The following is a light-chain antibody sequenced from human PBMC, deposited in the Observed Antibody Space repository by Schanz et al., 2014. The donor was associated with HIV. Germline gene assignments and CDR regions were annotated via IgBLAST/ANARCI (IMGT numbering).Light chain of an antibody. J-gene: IGKJ1*01. CDR1: QSVGTN. Sequence: EMVMTQSSATLSASPGERATLSCRASQSVGTNVGWYQQRPGQAPSLLIYGASTRATNIPARFSGSGSATEFTLTISSLQSEDVAVYYCQQYDNWPRTFGQGTKVEIK. CDR3: QQYDNWPRT. V-gene: IGKV3-15*01. CDR2: GAS.